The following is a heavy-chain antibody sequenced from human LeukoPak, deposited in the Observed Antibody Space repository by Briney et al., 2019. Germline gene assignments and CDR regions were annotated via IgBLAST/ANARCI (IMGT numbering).Heavy chain of an antibody. CDR3: ARGSLGTHYYDSSGYGD. Sequence: EASVKVSCKASGYTFTSYGISWVRQAPGQGLEWMGWISAYNGNTNYAQKLQGRVTMTTDTSTSTAYMELRSLRSDDTAVYYCARGSLGTHYYDSSGYGDWGQGTLVILSS. D-gene: IGHD3-22*01. V-gene: IGHV1-18*01. J-gene: IGHJ4*02. CDR1: GYTFTSYG. CDR2: ISAYNGNT.